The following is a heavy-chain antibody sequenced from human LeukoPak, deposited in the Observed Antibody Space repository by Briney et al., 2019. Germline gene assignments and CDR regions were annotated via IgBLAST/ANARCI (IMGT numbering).Heavy chain of an antibody. CDR1: GYTFTSYY. D-gene: IGHD2-2*01. CDR3: ARDHGSTSCYVCPPDY. Sequence: ASVTVSYKASGYTFTSYYMHWVRQAPGQGLEWMGLINPSGGSTSYAQKFQGRVTMTRDMSTSTVYMELSSLRSEDTAVYYCARDHGSTSCYVCPPDYWGQGTLVTVSS. J-gene: IGHJ4*02. V-gene: IGHV1-46*01. CDR2: INPSGGST.